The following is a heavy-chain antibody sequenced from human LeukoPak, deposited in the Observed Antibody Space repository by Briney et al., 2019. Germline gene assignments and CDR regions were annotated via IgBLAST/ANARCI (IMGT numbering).Heavy chain of an antibody. CDR1: GGSFSGYY. J-gene: IGHJ6*02. D-gene: IGHD3-10*01. V-gene: IGHV4-34*01. CDR2: INHSGST. CDR3: ARVQLLWFGELYYYYGMDV. Sequence: PSETLSLTCAVYGGSFSGYYWSWIRQPPGKGLEWIGEINHSGSTNYNPSLKSRVTISVDTSKNQFSLKLSSVTAADTAVYYCARVQLLWFGELYYYYGMDVWGQGTTVTVSS.